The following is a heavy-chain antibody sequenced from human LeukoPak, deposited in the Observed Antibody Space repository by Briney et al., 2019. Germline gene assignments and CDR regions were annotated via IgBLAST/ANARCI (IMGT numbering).Heavy chain of an antibody. Sequence: GGSLRLSCAASGFTFSSYGMHWVRQAPGKGLEWVAVISYDGSNKYYADSVKGRFTISRDTSTNTLYLQLNSLRVDDTAIYFCAKEWRFSSSWYQYYFDYWGQGTLVTVSS. CDR2: ISYDGSNK. D-gene: IGHD6-13*01. V-gene: IGHV3-30*18. CDR1: GFTFSSYG. J-gene: IGHJ4*02. CDR3: AKEWRFSSSWYQYYFDY.